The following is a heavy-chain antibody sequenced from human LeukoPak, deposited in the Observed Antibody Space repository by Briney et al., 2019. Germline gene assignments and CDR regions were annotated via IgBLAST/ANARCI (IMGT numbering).Heavy chain of an antibody. Sequence: GGSLRLSCAASGFTFSSYAMSWVRQAPGKGLEWVSAISGSGGSTYYADSVKGRFTISRDNSKNTLYLQMNSLKTEDTAVYYCTTGGHLLDYWGQGTLVTVSS. CDR3: TTGGHLLDY. CDR1: GFTFSSYA. CDR2: ISGSGGST. D-gene: IGHD3/OR15-3a*01. J-gene: IGHJ4*02. V-gene: IGHV3-23*01.